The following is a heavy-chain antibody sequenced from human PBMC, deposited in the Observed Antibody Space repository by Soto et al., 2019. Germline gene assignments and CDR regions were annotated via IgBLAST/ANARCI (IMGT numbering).Heavy chain of an antibody. CDR2: IYYGGNT. CDR1: GYSITSGYN. CDR3: AREEGGSRGMDV. D-gene: IGHD1-26*01. V-gene: IGHV4-38-2*02. Sequence: SETLSLTCCVAGYSITSGYNWGWIRQPPGKGLEWIGTIYYGGNTNYNPALKSRVTISVDTSTNQFSLQLSSVTAADTAVYYCAREEGGSRGMDVWGQGTTVTSP. J-gene: IGHJ6*02.